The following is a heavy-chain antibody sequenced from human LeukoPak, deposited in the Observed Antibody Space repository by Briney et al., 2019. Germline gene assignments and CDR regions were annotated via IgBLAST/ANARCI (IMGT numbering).Heavy chain of an antibody. CDR1: GFTFSSYE. CDR2: ISSSGGTI. D-gene: IGHD3-10*01. Sequence: GGSLRLSCAASGFTFSSYEMNWVRQAPGEGLEWVSYISSSGGTINYADSVKGRFAISRDNAKNSLYLQMNSLRVEDTAVYYCARDRFYGSGSYAHFDYWGQGTLVTVSS. J-gene: IGHJ4*02. CDR3: ARDRFYGSGSYAHFDY. V-gene: IGHV3-48*03.